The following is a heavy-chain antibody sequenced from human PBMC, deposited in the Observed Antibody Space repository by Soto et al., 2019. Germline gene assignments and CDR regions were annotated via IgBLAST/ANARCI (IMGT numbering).Heavy chain of an antibody. CDR2: IYWDDAT. J-gene: IGHJ3*01. CDR1: GFSFSGDGVG. CDR3: APAFGGTSWPQDTFDV. Sequence: HITLKGSGPTLVKPTQTLTLTCIFSGFSFSGDGVGVGCIRRPPGKTLAWLALIYWDDATRYSPSLKSRLTINKDASKSQVGPTMTTMDPLDAATYNCAPAFGGTSWPQDTFDVCGQGTVVTAAS. D-gene: IGHD2-2*01. V-gene: IGHV2-5*02.